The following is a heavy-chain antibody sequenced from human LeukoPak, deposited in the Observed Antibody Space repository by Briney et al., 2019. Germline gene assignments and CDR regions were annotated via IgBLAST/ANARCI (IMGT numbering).Heavy chain of an antibody. Sequence: ASVKVSCKASGYTFTGYYMHWVRQAPGQGLEWMGWINPNSGGTSYAQKFQGRVTMTRDTSISTAYMELSRLRSDDTAVYYCARDSSPPEQQLEQGGVWFDPWGQGTLVTVSS. CDR1: GYTFTGYY. CDR3: ARDSSPPEQQLEQGGVWFDP. CDR2: INPNSGGT. D-gene: IGHD6-13*01. J-gene: IGHJ5*02. V-gene: IGHV1-2*02.